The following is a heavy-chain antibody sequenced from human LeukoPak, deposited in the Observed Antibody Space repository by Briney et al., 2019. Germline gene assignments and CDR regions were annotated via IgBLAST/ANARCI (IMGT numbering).Heavy chain of an antibody. CDR3: ARQTRDGSGSRGYFFDF. CDR1: GYSFTAYW. J-gene: IGHJ4*02. Sequence: GESLKISCKGSGYSFTAYWIAWVRQMPGKGLEWMGIIYPVDSDTRYSPSFRGQVTISVDKSSSTAYLQWSRLKASDTAIYYCARQTRDGSGSRGYFFDFWGQGTLVTVSS. V-gene: IGHV5-51*01. D-gene: IGHD3-10*01. CDR2: IYPVDSDT.